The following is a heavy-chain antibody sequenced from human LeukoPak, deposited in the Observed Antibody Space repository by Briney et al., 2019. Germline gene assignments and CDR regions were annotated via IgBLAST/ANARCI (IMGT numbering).Heavy chain of an antibody. CDR1: GYTFTNYA. D-gene: IGHD2-2*01. CDR3: ARAPRGNSGYCSSTSCTDHRYNWFDP. Sequence: ASVKVSCKASGYTFTNYAMHWVRQAPGQRLEWTGWINAGNGNTKYSQKFQGRVTITRDTSASTAYMEVSSLRSEDTAVYYCARAPRGNSGYCSSTSCTDHRYNWFDPWGQGTLVTVSS. V-gene: IGHV1-3*01. CDR2: INAGNGNT. J-gene: IGHJ5*02.